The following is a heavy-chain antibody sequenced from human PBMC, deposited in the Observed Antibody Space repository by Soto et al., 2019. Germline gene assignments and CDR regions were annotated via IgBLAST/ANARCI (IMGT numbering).Heavy chain of an antibody. CDR1: GDTFSFYT. V-gene: IGHV1-69*02. CDR3: ATSYGSGYRAFDY. CDR2: INPILSMS. D-gene: IGHD3-10*01. Sequence: QVQLVQSGAEVKKPGSSVKVSCKASGDTFSFYTINWVRQAPGLGLEWVGRINPILSMSNYAQKFQGRVTMTADKSTSTAYMDLRSLRSEDTAMYYCATSYGSGYRAFDYWGQGALVTVSS. J-gene: IGHJ4*02.